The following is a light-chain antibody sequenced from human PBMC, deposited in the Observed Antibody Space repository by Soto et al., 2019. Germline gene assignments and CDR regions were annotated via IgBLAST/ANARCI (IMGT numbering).Light chain of an antibody. CDR3: SSYTTSNTRQIV. CDR2: DVS. V-gene: IGLV2-14*03. CDR1: SSDVGGYNY. J-gene: IGLJ1*01. Sequence: QSVRTQPDSVSGSPGQSITISCTGTSSDVGGYNYVSWYQHHPGKAPKLIIYDVSNRPSGVSIRFSGSKSDNTASLTISGLQPEDEADYHCSSYTTSNTRQIVFGTGTKVTVL.